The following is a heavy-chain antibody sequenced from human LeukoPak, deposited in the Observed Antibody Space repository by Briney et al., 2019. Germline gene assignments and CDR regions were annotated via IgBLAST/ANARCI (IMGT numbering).Heavy chain of an antibody. CDR1: GYTFTSCD. CDR3: ASGSVEFDAFDI. J-gene: IGHJ3*02. CDR2: MNPNSGNT. D-gene: IGHD3-10*01. Sequence: ASVKVSCKASGYTFTSCDINWVRQATGQGLEWMGWMNPNSGNTGYAQKFQGRVTMTRNTSISTAYMELSSLRSEDTALYYCASGSVEFDAFDIWGQGTMVTVSS. V-gene: IGHV1-8*01.